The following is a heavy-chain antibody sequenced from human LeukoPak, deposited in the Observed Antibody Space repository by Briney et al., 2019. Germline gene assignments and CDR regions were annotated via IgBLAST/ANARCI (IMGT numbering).Heavy chain of an antibody. Sequence: PSETLSLTCAVYGGSFSGYYWSWIRQPPGKGLEWIGYIYYSGSTNYNPSLKSRVTISVDTSKNQFSLKLSSVTAADTAVYYCARAHTMVRGLVGWFDPWGQGTLVTVSS. J-gene: IGHJ5*02. CDR1: GGSFSGYY. CDR3: ARAHTMVRGLVGWFDP. CDR2: IYYSGST. V-gene: IGHV4-59*01. D-gene: IGHD3-10*01.